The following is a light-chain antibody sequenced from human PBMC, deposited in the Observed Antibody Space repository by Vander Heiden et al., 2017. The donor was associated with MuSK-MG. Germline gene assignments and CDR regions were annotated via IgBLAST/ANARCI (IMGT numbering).Light chain of an antibody. Sequence: EIVLTQSPGTLSLSPGERATLSCRASQTVRNNYLAWYQQNPGQSPRLLMYGTYIRPPGIPDRFSGSGSGTDFTLTISRLEPEDFAVYYCQQYGTAPPYTFGQGTKLEIK. CDR2: GTY. V-gene: IGKV3-20*01. CDR1: QTVRNNY. J-gene: IGKJ2*01. CDR3: QQYGTAPPYT.